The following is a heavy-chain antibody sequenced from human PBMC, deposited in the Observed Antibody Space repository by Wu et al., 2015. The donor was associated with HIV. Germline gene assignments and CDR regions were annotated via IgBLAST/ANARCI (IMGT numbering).Heavy chain of an antibody. J-gene: IGHJ5*01. V-gene: IGHV1-69*13. Sequence: QVQLVQSGAEVRKPGSSVKVSCKASGGTFSSMFSSYAITWVRQAPGPGLEWMGRIIPVFGSANYAQKFQDRLTITADASTNTVYMELSSLRFEDTAVYYCARRAADFNSNWFDSWGQGTLVTVSS. D-gene: IGHD3/OR15-3a*01. CDR3: ARRAADFNSNWFDS. CDR2: IIPVFGSA. CDR1: GGTFSSMFSSYA.